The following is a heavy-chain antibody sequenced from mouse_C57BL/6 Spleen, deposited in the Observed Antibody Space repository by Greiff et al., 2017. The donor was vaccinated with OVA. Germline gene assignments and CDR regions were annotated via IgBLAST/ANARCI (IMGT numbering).Heavy chain of an antibody. J-gene: IGHJ3*01. CDR3: TRFYYDYDGFAY. CDR1: GFTFSSYA. D-gene: IGHD2-4*01. Sequence: EVKVVESGEGLVKPGGSLKLSCAASGFTFSSYAMSWVRQTPEKRLEWVAYISSGGDYIYYADTVKGRFTISRDNARNTLYLQMSSLKSEDTAMYYCTRFYYDYDGFAYWGQGTLVTVSA. CDR2: ISSGGDYI. V-gene: IGHV5-9-1*02.